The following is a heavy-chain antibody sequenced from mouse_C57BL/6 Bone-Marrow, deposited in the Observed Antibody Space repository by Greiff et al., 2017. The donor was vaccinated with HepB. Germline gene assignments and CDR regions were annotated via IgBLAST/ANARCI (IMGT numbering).Heavy chain of an antibody. CDR3: ARGFITFDY. J-gene: IGHJ2*01. CDR2: IFPGSGST. Sequence: VQLVESGPELVKPGASVKISCKASGYTFTDYYINWVKQRPGLGLEWIGWIFPGSGSTYYNEKFKGKATLTVDKSSSTAYMLISSLTSEDSAVYFCARGFITFDYWGQGTTLTVSS. CDR1: GYTFTDYY. D-gene: IGHD1-1*01. V-gene: IGHV1-75*01.